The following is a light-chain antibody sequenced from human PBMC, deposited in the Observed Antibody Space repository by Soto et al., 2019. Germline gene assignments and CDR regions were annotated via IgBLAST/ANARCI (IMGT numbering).Light chain of an antibody. CDR2: DVS. CDR1: QGIRDD. V-gene: IGKV1-6*01. Sequence: AIQMTQSPSSLSASVGDRVTITCRASQGIRDDLAWFQQKPGKAPKLLIYDVSRLYNGVPSRFSGSGSGTDYTLTISSLQPEDFATYYCLQNYIFPFTFGPGTTVDLK. J-gene: IGKJ3*01. CDR3: LQNYIFPFT.